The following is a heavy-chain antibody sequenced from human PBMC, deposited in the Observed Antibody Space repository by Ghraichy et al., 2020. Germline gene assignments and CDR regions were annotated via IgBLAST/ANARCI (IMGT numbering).Heavy chain of an antibody. CDR2: IDTADNP. J-gene: IGHJ4*02. D-gene: IGHD3-22*01. CDR1: GFTFSTYD. V-gene: IGHV3-13*05. Sequence: GGSLRLSCAASGFTFSTYDMHWVRQATGKGLEWVAAIDTADNPYYPGSVKGRFTISRENAKNSMYLQMNSLSAGDTAVYYCVRGKYYYDSSGYFHYWGQGTLVTVSS. CDR3: VRGKYYYDSSGYFHY.